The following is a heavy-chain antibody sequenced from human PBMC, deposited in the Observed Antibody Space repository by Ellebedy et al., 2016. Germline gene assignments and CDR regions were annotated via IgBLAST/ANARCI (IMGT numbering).Heavy chain of an antibody. CDR3: AKDYSGLHGMDV. Sequence: GESLKISCAASGFTFSNYAMSWVRQAPGKGLQWVAGISGSGGSTYYAESVKGRFTISRDTSKNTVNLQMNSLRVEDTAIYYCAKDYSGLHGMDVWGQGTTVTVSS. V-gene: IGHV3-23*01. CDR1: GFTFSNYA. D-gene: IGHD1-26*01. CDR2: ISGSGGST. J-gene: IGHJ6*02.